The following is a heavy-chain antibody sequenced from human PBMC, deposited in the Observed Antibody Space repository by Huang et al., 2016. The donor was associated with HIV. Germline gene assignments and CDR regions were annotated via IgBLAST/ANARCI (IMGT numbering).Heavy chain of an antibody. D-gene: IGHD5-18*01. J-gene: IGHJ4*02. CDR1: GYCFSSYW. CDR3: ARQVDGFRSHFDF. Sequence: EVLLVQSGAELKEPGESLKISCKASGYCFSSYWIGWVRQKPGKGLEWVGISSPRDSETKSSPSFDGQVTISADKSTRTAYLQWESLKAPDTAIYFCARQVDGFRSHFDFWGQGTLVSVSS. CDR2: SSPRDSET. V-gene: IGHV5-51*01.